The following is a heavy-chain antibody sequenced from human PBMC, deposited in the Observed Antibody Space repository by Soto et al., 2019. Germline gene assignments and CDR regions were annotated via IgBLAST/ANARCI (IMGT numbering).Heavy chain of an antibody. D-gene: IGHD3-3*01. CDR2: ISWDGGST. CDR3: AKDMGAYYDFWSGYYRVYGMDV. J-gene: IGHJ6*01. V-gene: IGHV3-43*01. Sequence: EVQLVESGGVVVQPGGSLRLSCAASGFTFDDYTMHWVRQAPGKGLEWVSLISWDGGSTYYADSVKGRFTISRDNSKNSLYLQMNSLRTEDTALYYCAKDMGAYYDFWSGYYRVYGMDVW. CDR1: GFTFDDYT.